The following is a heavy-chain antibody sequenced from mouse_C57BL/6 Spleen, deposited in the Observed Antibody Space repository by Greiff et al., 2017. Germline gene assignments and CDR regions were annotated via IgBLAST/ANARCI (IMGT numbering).Heavy chain of an antibody. V-gene: IGHV1-26*01. CDR3: ARSGDYSNPYAMDY. CDR1: GYTFTDYY. Sequence: EVQLQQSGPELVKPGASVKISCKASGYTFTDYYMNWVKQSHGKSLEWIGDINPNNGGTSYNQKFKGKATLTVDKSSSTAYMELRSLTSEDSAVYYCARSGDYSNPYAMDYWGQGTSVTVSS. D-gene: IGHD2-5*01. CDR2: INPNNGGT. J-gene: IGHJ4*01.